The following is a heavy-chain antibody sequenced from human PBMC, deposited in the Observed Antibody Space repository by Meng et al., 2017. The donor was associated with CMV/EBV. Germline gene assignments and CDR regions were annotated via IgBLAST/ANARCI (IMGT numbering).Heavy chain of an antibody. CDR1: GFTVSSNY. CDR2: IYSGGST. D-gene: IGHD3-16*01. CDR3: ARDNWGLGWFDP. Sequence: LVAAGGGLIRPGGSLRLSVAASGFTVSSNYMSWVRQAPGKGLEWVSVIYSGGSTYYADSVKGRFTISRDNSKNTLYLQMNSLRAEDTAVYYCARDNWGLGWFDPWGQGTLVTVSS. V-gene: IGHV3-53*01. J-gene: IGHJ5*02.